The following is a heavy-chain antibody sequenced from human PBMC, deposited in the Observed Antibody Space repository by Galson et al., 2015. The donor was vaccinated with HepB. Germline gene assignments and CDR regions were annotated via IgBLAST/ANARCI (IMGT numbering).Heavy chain of an antibody. D-gene: IGHD3-3*01. CDR1: GFTFSDYY. CDR2: ISSSSSYT. J-gene: IGHJ4*02. V-gene: IGHV3-11*06. Sequence: SLRLSCAASGFTFSDYYMSWLRQAPGKGLEWVSYISSSSSYTNYADSVKGRFTISRDNAKNSQYLQMNSLRAEDTAVYYCASYKFSPIFGVADTGWGVIDYWGQGTLVTVSS. CDR3: ASYKFSPIFGVADTGWGVIDY.